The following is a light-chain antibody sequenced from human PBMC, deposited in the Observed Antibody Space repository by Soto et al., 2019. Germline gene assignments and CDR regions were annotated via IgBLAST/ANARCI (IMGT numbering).Light chain of an antibody. CDR3: QSYDSSLSTWV. CDR1: RSNIGAGYD. V-gene: IGLV1-40*01. Sequence: QSVLTQPPSVSGAPGQRVTISCTGSRSNIGAGYDVHWYQQFPGTAPKLLIHGNSNRPSGVPDRFSGSKSGISASLAITGLQAEDEADYYCQSYDSSLSTWVFGGGTKLTVL. CDR2: GNS. J-gene: IGLJ3*02.